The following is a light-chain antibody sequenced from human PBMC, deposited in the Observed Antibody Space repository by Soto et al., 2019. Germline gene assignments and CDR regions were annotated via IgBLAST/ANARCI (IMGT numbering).Light chain of an antibody. CDR3: QHYSGSSRA. V-gene: IGKV3-20*01. J-gene: IGKJ1*01. Sequence: EIVLTQSPGTLSLSSGERATLSCRASQSFDAKYLAWYRQIPGQTPRLLMYGASIRAPGIPDRFSGSGSGTDFTLTISKLEPEDFAVYYCQHYSGSSRAFGPGTKVEIK. CDR2: GAS. CDR1: QSFDAKY.